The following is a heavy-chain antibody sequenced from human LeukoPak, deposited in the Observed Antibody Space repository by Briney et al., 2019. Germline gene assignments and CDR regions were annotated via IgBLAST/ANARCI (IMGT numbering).Heavy chain of an antibody. CDR2: IKQDGSEK. CDR3: ARVREYVGFDY. J-gene: IGHJ4*02. D-gene: IGHD3-16*01. Sequence: PGGSLRLSCAASGFTFSSYWMSWVRQAPGKGLEWVANIKQDGSEKYYVDSVKGRFTISRDNAKNSLYLQMNSLGAEGTAVYYCARVREYVGFDYWGQGTLVTVSS. CDR1: GFTFSSYW. V-gene: IGHV3-7*01.